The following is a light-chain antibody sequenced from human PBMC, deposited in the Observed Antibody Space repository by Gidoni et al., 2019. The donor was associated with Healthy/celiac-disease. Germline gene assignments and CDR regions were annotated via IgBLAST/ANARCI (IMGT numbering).Light chain of an antibody. CDR3: QQYGSSTWT. CDR2: GAS. Sequence: EIVLTQSPVTLSLYPGDRATLSCRASQSVSSSYLAWYQQKPGQAPRLLIYGASSRATGIPDRFSGSGSGTDFTLTISRLEPEDFAVYYCQQYGSSTWTFGQGTKVEIK. J-gene: IGKJ1*01. V-gene: IGKV3-20*01. CDR1: QSVSSSY.